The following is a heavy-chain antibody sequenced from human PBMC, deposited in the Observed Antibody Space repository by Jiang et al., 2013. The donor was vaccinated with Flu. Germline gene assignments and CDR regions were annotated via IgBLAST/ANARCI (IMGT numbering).Heavy chain of an antibody. Sequence: SWVRPGSTGRGTGVGRPNIKQDGSEKYYVDSVKGRFTISRDNAKNSVYLQMNSLRAEDTAVYYCARSSSQADYYYYYYMDVWGKGTTVTVSS. D-gene: IGHD6-13*01. V-gene: IGHV3-7*03. CDR3: ARSSSQADYYYYYYMDV. CDR2: IKQDGSEK. J-gene: IGHJ6*03.